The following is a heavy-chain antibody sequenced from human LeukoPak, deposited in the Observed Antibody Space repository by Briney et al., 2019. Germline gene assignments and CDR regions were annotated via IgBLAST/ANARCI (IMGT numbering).Heavy chain of an antibody. Sequence: GSLRLSCAASGFTFSSYGMQWVRQAAGRGLEWVAVIWYDGSNKYYADSVKGRFTISRDNSKNTLYLQMNSLRAEDTAVYYCARDEAYGSGSYSPSATFDYWGQGTLVTVSS. J-gene: IGHJ4*02. CDR3: ARDEAYGSGSYSPSATFDY. V-gene: IGHV3-33*01. D-gene: IGHD3-10*01. CDR2: IWYDGSNK. CDR1: GFTFSSYG.